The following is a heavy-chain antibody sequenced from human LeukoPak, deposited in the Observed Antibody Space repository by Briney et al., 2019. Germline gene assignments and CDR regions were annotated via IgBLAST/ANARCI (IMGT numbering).Heavy chain of an antibody. CDR1: GFTFSTYW. V-gene: IGHV3-48*01. J-gene: IGHJ4*02. Sequence: GGSLRLSCAGSGFTFSTYWMTWVRQAPGKGLEWVSYISSSSGTTYYADSVKGRFTISRDNAKNSLYLQMNRLRAEDTAVYFCAVSFDFWGQGTLVTVSS. CDR3: AVSFDF. CDR2: ISSSSGTT. D-gene: IGHD5/OR15-5a*01.